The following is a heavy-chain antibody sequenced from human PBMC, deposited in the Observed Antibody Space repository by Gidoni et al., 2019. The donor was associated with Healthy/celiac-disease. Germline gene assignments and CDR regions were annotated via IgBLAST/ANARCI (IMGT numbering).Heavy chain of an antibody. J-gene: IGHJ4*02. CDR1: GGTFSSYT. D-gene: IGHD6-13*01. CDR3: ASSIAAAALFDY. V-gene: IGHV1-69*02. Sequence: QVQLVQSGAAVKKPGSSVQVSCKASGGTFSSYTISWVRQAPGQGLEWMGRSIPILCIANYAQKFQGRVTITADKSTSTAYMERSSLRSEDTAVYYCASSIAAAALFDYWGQGTLVTVSS. CDR2: SIPILCIA.